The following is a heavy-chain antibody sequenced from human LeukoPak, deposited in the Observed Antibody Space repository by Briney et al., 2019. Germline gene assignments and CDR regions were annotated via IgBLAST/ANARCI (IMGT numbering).Heavy chain of an antibody. CDR2: IYNSWTI. V-gene: IGHV4-61*10. CDR3: VREVGPQSLRGTFDP. Sequence: SETLSLTCTVSGDSVSSGSNYWSCIRQPAGKGLECIGRIYNSWTINYNPSLKSRVTISVDTSKNQFSLNLSSVTAADTAVYYCVREVGPQSLRGTFDPWGQGALVTVSS. CDR1: GDSVSSGSNY. J-gene: IGHJ5*02. D-gene: IGHD1-1*01.